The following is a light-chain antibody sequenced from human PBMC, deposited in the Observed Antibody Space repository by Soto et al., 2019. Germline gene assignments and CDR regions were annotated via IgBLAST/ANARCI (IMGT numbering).Light chain of an antibody. Sequence: EIAMTQSPATLSVSLGERATLSCRVSQSVGSGLSWYQQKPDQAPRLLIYGASTRATGIPARFSGSGSGTEFTLTISSLQSEDYAVYYCQQYNNWPPYTFGQGTKVDNK. CDR3: QQYNNWPPYT. J-gene: IGKJ2*01. CDR1: QSVGSG. V-gene: IGKV3-15*01. CDR2: GAS.